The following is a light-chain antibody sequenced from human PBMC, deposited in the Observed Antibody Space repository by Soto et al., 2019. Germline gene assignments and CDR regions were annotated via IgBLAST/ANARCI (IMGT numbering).Light chain of an antibody. Sequence: QSVLTQPPSVSGAPGQRVTISCTESSSNIGARYDVHWYQQLPGTAPKLLIYGNSNRPSGVPDRFSGSKSGTSASLAITGLQAEDEADYYCQSYDSSLSAWVFGGGTKLTVL. CDR3: QSYDSSLSAWV. V-gene: IGLV1-40*01. CDR1: SSNIGARYD. J-gene: IGLJ3*02. CDR2: GNS.